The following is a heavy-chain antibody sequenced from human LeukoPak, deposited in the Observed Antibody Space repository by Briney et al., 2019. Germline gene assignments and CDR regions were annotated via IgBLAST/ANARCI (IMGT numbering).Heavy chain of an antibody. CDR2: IYYNENT. CDR3: ARHREAMIRGVLYYMDV. V-gene: IGHV4-39*01. D-gene: IGHD3-10*01. CDR1: GGSISSSSYY. J-gene: IGHJ6*03. Sequence: SETLSLTCTVSGGSISSSSYYWGWIRQPPGKGLEWIGSIYYNENTYYNPSLKSRVTTSVDTSKNQFSLKLRSVTAADTAVYYCARHREAMIRGVLYYMDVWGKGTTVIISS.